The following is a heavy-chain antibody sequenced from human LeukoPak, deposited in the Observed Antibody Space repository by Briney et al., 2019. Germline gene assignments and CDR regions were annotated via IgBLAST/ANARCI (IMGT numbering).Heavy chain of an antibody. J-gene: IGHJ3*02. CDR1: GGSMSPFY. CDR3: AVNSTKHTFDI. V-gene: IGHV4-59*08. CDR2: IYYSGGT. D-gene: IGHD1-1*01. Sequence: SETLSLTCTVSGGSMSPFYWSWIRQSPGKGLEWIGSIYYSGGTNYNPSLKSRVTISVDTSKNQFSLELSSVSAADTAVYYCAVNSTKHTFDIWGQGTMVSVSS.